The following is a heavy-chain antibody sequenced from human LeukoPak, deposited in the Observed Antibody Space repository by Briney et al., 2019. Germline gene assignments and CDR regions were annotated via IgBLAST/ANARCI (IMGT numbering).Heavy chain of an antibody. D-gene: IGHD2-2*01. Sequence: GGSLRLSCEASGFTFSNYEMNWVRQAPGKGLEWISYITTTGDRIQYADSVKGRFTISRDNAKNSLYLEMNSLRAEDTGVYFCARDTKDYWGQGTLVVVSS. CDR3: ARDTKDY. CDR1: GFTFSNYE. CDR2: ITTTGDRI. J-gene: IGHJ4*02. V-gene: IGHV3-48*03.